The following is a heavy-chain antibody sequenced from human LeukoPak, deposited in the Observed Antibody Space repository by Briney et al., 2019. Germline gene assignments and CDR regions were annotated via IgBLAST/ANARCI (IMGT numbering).Heavy chain of an antibody. Sequence: GGSLRLSCAASGFTFSSYGMHWVRQAPGKGLEWVAVIWYDGSNKYYADSVKGRFTISRDNSKNTLYLQMNSLRAEDTAVYHCAKGGPLLGGIDYWGQGTLVTVSS. CDR3: AKGGPLLGGIDY. V-gene: IGHV3-33*06. CDR1: GFTFSSYG. D-gene: IGHD2-15*01. J-gene: IGHJ4*02. CDR2: IWYDGSNK.